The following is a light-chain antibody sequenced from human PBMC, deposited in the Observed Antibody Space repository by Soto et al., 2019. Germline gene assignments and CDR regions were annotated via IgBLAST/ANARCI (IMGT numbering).Light chain of an antibody. CDR2: AAS. CDR3: QQYGGSPPLT. Sequence: EIVLTQSPGTLSLSPGERATLSCRASQSVSSSYLAWYQQKPGQAPRLLIYAASSRATAIPDRFGGSGSGTDFTLTISRLEPEDFAVYYCQQYGGSPPLTFGGGTKVELK. CDR1: QSVSSSY. J-gene: IGKJ4*01. V-gene: IGKV3-20*01.